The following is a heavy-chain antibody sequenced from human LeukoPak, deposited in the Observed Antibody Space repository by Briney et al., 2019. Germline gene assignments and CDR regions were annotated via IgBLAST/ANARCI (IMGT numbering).Heavy chain of an antibody. V-gene: IGHV4-34*01. CDR2: INHSGST. J-gene: IGHJ3*02. CDR1: GGSFSGYY. Sequence: PSETLALTCAVYGGSFSGYYWSWIRQPPGKGLEWIGEINHSGSTNYNPSLKSRVTISVDTSKNQFSLKLSSVTAADTAVYYCARLRPLISYAFDIWGQGTMVTVSS. CDR3: ARLRPLISYAFDI.